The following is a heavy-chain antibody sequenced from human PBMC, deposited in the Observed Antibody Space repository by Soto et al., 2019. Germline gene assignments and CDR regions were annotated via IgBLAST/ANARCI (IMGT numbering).Heavy chain of an antibody. CDR2: ISASSTYI. D-gene: IGHD5-12*01. Sequence: EVQLVESGGGLVKPGGSLRLSCAASGFIFSSYTMNWVRQAPGKGLEWVSSISASSTYIYYADSLKGRFTISRDNAYTSLYLQMNSLRAEDTDVYYCARWWLRDPWMYWGQGTLVTVSS. CDR1: GFIFSSYT. V-gene: IGHV3-21*01. CDR3: ARWWLRDPWMY. J-gene: IGHJ4*02.